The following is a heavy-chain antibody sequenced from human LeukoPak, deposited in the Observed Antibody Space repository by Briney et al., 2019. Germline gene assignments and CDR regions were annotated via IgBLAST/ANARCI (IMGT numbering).Heavy chain of an antibody. D-gene: IGHD5-24*01. CDR1: GYTFTGYY. Sequence: ASVKVSCKASGYTFTGYYMHWVRQAPGQGLEWMGWINPNSGGTNYAQKFQGRVTMTRDTSISTAYMDLSRLTSDDTAVYYCARGGAKGYNYFDYWRQGTLVTVSS. CDR3: ARGGAKGYNYFDY. CDR2: INPNSGGT. J-gene: IGHJ4*02. V-gene: IGHV1-2*02.